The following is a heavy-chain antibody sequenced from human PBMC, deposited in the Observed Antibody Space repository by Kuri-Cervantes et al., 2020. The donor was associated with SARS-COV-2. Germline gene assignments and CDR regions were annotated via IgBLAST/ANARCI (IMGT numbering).Heavy chain of an antibody. Sequence: GGSLRLSCAASGFTFSSYAMHWVRQAPGKGLEWVAVISYDGSNKYYADSVKGRFTISRDNAKNSLYLQMNSLRDEDTAVYYCARSRDGDYDPFDYWGQGTLVTVSS. CDR2: ISYDGSNK. CDR1: GFTFSSYA. D-gene: IGHD4-17*01. CDR3: ARSRDGDYDPFDY. V-gene: IGHV3-30-3*01. J-gene: IGHJ4*02.